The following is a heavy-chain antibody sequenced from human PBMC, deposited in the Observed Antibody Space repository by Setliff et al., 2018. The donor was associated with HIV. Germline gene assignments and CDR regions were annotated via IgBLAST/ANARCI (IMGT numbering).Heavy chain of an antibody. D-gene: IGHD3-16*02. CDR3: ARGYPVSYYYYMDV. CDR1: GYTFTSYD. CDR2: MNPNSGNT. Sequence: ASVKVSCKASGYTFTSYDINWVRQATGQGLEWMGWMNPNSGNTGYAQKFQGRLTMTRNTSISTAYMEVSSLRSEDTAVYYCARGYPVSYYYYMDVWGKGTTVTVSS. J-gene: IGHJ6*03. V-gene: IGHV1-8*02.